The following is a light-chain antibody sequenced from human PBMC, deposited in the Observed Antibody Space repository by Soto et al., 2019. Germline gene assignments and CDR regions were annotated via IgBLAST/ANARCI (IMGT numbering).Light chain of an antibody. V-gene: IGKV3-15*01. CDR1: QSVSSN. CDR3: QQYDNWPLT. CDR2: GAS. Sequence: EIVITQAPATLPVSPEERATLSCRASQSVSSNLAWYQQKPGQAPRFLVYGASTRATGIPARFSGSGSGTEFTLNNSSLQSEDFAVYYCQQYDNWPLTFGGGTKV. J-gene: IGKJ4*01.